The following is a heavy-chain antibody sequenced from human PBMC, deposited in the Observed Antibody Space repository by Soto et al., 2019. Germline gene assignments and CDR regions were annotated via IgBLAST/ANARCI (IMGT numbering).Heavy chain of an antibody. CDR3: ARDGDGYNQIDY. CDR2: IGTAGDT. V-gene: IGHV3-13*01. D-gene: IGHD5-12*01. Sequence: GGSLRLSCAASGFTFSSYDMHWVRQATGKGLEWVSAIGTAGDTYYPGSVKGRFTISRENAKNSLYLQMNSLRAEDTAVYYCARDGDGYNQIDYWGQGTLVTVSS. CDR1: GFTFSSYD. J-gene: IGHJ4*02.